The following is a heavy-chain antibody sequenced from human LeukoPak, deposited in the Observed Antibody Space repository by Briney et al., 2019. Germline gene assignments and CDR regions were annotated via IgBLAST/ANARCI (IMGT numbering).Heavy chain of an antibody. CDR2: ISGSGGST. CDR3: ARDSGGSYYSHYYYYGMDV. Sequence: GSLRLSCAASGFTFSSYAVSWVRPAPGKGLEWVSAISGSGGSTYYADSVKGRFTISRDNSKNTLYLQMNSLRAEDTAVYYCARDSGGSYYSHYYYYGMDVWGQGTTVTVSS. CDR1: GFTFSSYA. D-gene: IGHD1-26*01. V-gene: IGHV3-23*01. J-gene: IGHJ6*02.